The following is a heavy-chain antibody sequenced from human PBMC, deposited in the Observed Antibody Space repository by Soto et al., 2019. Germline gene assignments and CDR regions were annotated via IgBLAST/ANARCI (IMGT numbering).Heavy chain of an antibody. CDR1: GGSLSSRGYY. V-gene: IGHV4-39*01. Sequence: SETLSLTCTVSGGSLSSRGYYWGWIRQPPGKGLEWIGTIYYSGSTYYNPSLKSRVTISVDTSRNQFSLKLSSVTAADTAVYYCATSNWFDPWGQGTLVPSPQ. CDR3: ATSNWFDP. J-gene: IGHJ5*02. CDR2: IYYSGST.